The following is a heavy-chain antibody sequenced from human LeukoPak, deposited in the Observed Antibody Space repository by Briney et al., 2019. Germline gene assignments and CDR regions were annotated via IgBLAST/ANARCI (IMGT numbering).Heavy chain of an antibody. D-gene: IGHD4-23*01. CDR1: GGSISSGGYY. CDR2: IYYSGST. J-gene: IGHJ4*02. Sequence: PSQTLSLTCTVSGGSISSGGYYWSWIRQHPGRGLEWIGYIYYSGSTYYNPSLKSRVTISVDTSKNQFSLNLSSVTAADTAVYYCARALATVVEFDCWGQGTLVTVSS. CDR3: ARALATVVEFDC. V-gene: IGHV4-31*03.